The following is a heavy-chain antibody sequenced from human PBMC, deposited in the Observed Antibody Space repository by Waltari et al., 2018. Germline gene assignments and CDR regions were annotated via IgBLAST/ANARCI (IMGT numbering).Heavy chain of an antibody. J-gene: IGHJ4*02. CDR1: GGSISSYY. V-gene: IGHV4-59*01. D-gene: IGHD7-27*01. Sequence: QVQLQESGPGLVKPLETLSLTCTVSGGSISSYYWSWIRQPPGKGLEWIGYIYYSGRTNDNPSLKSRGTISVDTSKNQFSLKLSSVTAADTAVYYCARETILTGKFDYWGQGTLVTVSS. CDR2: IYYSGRT. CDR3: ARETILTGKFDY.